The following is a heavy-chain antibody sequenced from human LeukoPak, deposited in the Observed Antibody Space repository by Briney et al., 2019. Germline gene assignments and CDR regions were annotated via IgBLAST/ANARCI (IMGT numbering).Heavy chain of an antibody. V-gene: IGHV3-7*01. Sequence: GGSLRLSCATSGFTFSTYWMSWVRQAPGKGLEWVANIKQDGSETYYADSVKGRFTIFGENAKNSLYLQMDSLRVEDTAVYYCANGDGFDYWGQGTLVIVSS. CDR2: IKQDGSET. CDR3: ANGDGFDY. D-gene: IGHD5-24*01. J-gene: IGHJ4*02. CDR1: GFTFSTYW.